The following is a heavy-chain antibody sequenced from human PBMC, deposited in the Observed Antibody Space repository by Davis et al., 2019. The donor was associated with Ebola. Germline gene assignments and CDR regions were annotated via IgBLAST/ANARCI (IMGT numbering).Heavy chain of an antibody. V-gene: IGHV4-34*01. CDR2: INHSGST. J-gene: IGHJ6*02. CDR3: ARSPFRYCSGGSCYGDYYYYYGMDV. D-gene: IGHD2-15*01. CDR1: GGSFSGYY. Sequence: SETLSLTCAVYGGSFSGYYWSWIRQPPGKGLEWIGEINHSGSTNYNPSLKSRVTISVDTSKNQFSLKLSSVTAADTAVYYCARSPFRYCSGGSCYGDYYYYYGMDVWGQGTTVTVSS.